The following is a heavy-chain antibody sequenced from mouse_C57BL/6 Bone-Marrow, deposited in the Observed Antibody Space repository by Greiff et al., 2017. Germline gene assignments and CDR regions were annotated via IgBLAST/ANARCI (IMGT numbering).Heavy chain of an antibody. CDR2: IYPRSGNT. D-gene: IGHD3-2*02. CDR3: ARWERLLAWFAY. CDR1: GYTFTSYG. J-gene: IGHJ3*01. V-gene: IGHV1-81*01. Sequence: QVQLKESGAELARPGASVKLSCKASGYTFTSYGISWVKQRTGQGLEWIGEIYPRSGNTYYNEKFKGKATLTADKSSSTAYMELRSLTSEDSAVYFGARWERLLAWFAYWGQGTLVTVSA.